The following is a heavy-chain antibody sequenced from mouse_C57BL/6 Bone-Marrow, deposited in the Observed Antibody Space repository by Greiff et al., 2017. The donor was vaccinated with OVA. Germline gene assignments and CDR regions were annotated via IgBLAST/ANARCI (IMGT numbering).Heavy chain of an antibody. CDR3: ARRGFYFDY. CDR1: GFTFSSYG. J-gene: IGHJ2*01. V-gene: IGHV5-6*01. Sequence: VHLVESGGDLVKPGGSLKLSCAASGFTFSSYGMSWVRQTPDKRLEWVATISSGGSYTYYPDSVKGRFTISRDNAKNTLYLQMSSLKSEDTAMYYCARRGFYFDYWGQGTTLTVSS. CDR2: ISSGGSYT.